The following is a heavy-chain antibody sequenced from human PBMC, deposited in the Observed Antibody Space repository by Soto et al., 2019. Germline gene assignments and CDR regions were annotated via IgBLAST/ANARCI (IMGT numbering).Heavy chain of an antibody. J-gene: IGHJ6*02. CDR1: GGTFSSYA. V-gene: IGHV1-69*13. CDR3: ARDRSPYYYDFWSGPDPSYYYYGMDV. Sequence: ASVKVSCKASGGTFSSYAISWVRQAPGQGLEWMGGIIPIFGTANYAQKFQGRVTITADESTSTAYMELSSLRSEDTAVYYCARDRSPYYYDFWSGPDPSYYYYGMDVWGQGTTVTVSS. D-gene: IGHD3-3*01. CDR2: IIPIFGTA.